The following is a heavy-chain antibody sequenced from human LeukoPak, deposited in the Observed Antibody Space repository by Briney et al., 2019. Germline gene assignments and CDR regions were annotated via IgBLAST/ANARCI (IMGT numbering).Heavy chain of an antibody. J-gene: IGHJ4*02. CDR3: ARAVAPDY. Sequence: GRSLRLSCAASGFTFSSYAMHWVRQAPGKGLEWVANIKQDGSEKYYVDSVKGRFTISRDNAKNSLYLQMNSLRAEDTAVYYCARAVAPDYWGQGTLVTVSS. CDR1: GFTFSSYA. V-gene: IGHV3-7*01. D-gene: IGHD6-19*01. CDR2: IKQDGSEK.